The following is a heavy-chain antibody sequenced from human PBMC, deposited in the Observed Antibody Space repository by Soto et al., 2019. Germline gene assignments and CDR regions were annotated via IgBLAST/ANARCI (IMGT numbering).Heavy chain of an antibody. CDR1: GFTFSSYG. CDR3: ARDSERYNWNYELLSNWFDP. CDR2: IWYDGSNK. J-gene: IGHJ5*02. Sequence: GGSLRLSCAASGFTFSSYGMHWVRQAPGKGLEWVAVIWYDGSNKYYADSVKGRFTISRDNSKNTLYLQMNSLRAEDTAVYYCARDSERYNWNYELLSNWFDPWGQGTLVTVSS. D-gene: IGHD1-7*01. V-gene: IGHV3-33*01.